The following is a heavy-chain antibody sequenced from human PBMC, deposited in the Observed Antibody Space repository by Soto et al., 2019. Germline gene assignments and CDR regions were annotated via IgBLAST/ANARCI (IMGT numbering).Heavy chain of an antibody. CDR1: GYTFTSYY. CDR3: AREIGRLYTWNDGSDHCGMDV. CDR2: INPSGGST. J-gene: IGHJ6*02. V-gene: IGHV1-46*01. D-gene: IGHD1-20*01. Sequence: QMQLVQSGAEVKKPGASVKVSCKASGYTFTSYYMHWVRQAPGQGLEWMGIINPSGGSTSYAQKFQGRVPMTRDTSTSTGYMELSSLRSGDTAVYYCAREIGRLYTWNDGSDHCGMDVWGQGATVTVSS.